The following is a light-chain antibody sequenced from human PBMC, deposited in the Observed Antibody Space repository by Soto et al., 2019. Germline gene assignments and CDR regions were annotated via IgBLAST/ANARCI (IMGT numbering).Light chain of an antibody. V-gene: IGKV3-20*01. CDR2: GAS. Sequence: ETVMTQSPGTLSVSLGERATLSCRASQSVSIHLAWYQQKPGQAPRLLIYGASRRATGIPDRFSGSASGTDFTLTISRLEPEDFAVYFCQQYSDLPMTFGQGTRLEIK. CDR1: QSVSIH. CDR3: QQYSDLPMT. J-gene: IGKJ5*01.